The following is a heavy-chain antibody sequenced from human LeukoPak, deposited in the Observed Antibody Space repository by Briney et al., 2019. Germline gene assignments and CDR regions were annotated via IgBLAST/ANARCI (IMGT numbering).Heavy chain of an antibody. Sequence: PGGSLRLSCAASGFTFSSYAMNWVRQAPGKGLEWVSAISGSGSSTYFADSVKGRFTISRDNSKNTLYLQMNSLRAEDTAVYYCARSGSNYYYHYMDVWGKGTTVSVSS. CDR1: GFTFSSYA. D-gene: IGHD5-12*01. V-gene: IGHV3-23*01. J-gene: IGHJ6*03. CDR2: ISGSGSST. CDR3: ARSGSNYYYHYMDV.